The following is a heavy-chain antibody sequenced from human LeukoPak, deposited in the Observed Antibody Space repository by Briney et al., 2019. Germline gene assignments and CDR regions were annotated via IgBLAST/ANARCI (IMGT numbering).Heavy chain of an antibody. CDR3: ARVIPARMIVVARGHDAFDI. J-gene: IGHJ3*02. V-gene: IGHV4-39*07. CDR1: GGSISSSSYY. CDR2: IYYSGST. D-gene: IGHD3-22*01. Sequence: SETLSLTCTVSGGSISSSSYYWGWIRQPPGKGLEWIGSIYYSGSTYYNPSLKSRVTISVDTSKNQFSLKLSSVTAADTAVYYCARVIPARMIVVARGHDAFDIWGQGTMVTVSS.